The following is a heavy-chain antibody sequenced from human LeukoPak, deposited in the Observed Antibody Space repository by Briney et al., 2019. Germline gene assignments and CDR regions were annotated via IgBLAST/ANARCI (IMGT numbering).Heavy chain of an antibody. CDR3: ARVGYSGSYFFDY. CDR2: INPNSGGT. J-gene: IGHJ4*02. CDR1: GYTFTGYY. D-gene: IGHD1-26*01. V-gene: IGHV1-2*02. Sequence: ASVKVSCKASGYTFTGYYMHWVRQAPGQGPEWMGWINPNSGGTNYAQKFQGRVTMTRDTSISTAYMELSRLRSDDTAVYYCARVGYSGSYFFDYWGQGTLVTVSS.